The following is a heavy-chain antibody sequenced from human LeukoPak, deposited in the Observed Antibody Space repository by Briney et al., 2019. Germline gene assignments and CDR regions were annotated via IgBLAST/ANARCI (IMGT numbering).Heavy chain of an antibody. CDR1: GGTFSSYA. Sequence: ASVKVSCKASGGTFSSYAISWVRQAPGQGLERMGGIIPIFGTANYAQKFQGRVTITADESTSTAYMELSSLRSEDTAVYYCARDSDIVVVPATLDVWGQGTTVTVSS. CDR3: ARDSDIVVVPATLDV. J-gene: IGHJ6*02. CDR2: IIPIFGTA. D-gene: IGHD2-2*01. V-gene: IGHV1-69*01.